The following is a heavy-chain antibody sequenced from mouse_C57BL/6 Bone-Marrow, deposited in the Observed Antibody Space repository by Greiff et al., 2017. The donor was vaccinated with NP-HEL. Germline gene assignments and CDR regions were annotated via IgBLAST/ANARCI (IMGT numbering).Heavy chain of an antibody. CDR3: ARGEIYAMDY. J-gene: IGHJ4*01. Sequence: EVQRVESGGGLVKPGGSLKLSCAASGFPFSDYGMHWVRQAPEKGLEWVAYISSGSSTIYYADTVKGRFTISRDNAKNTLFLQMTSLRSEDTAMYYCARGEIYAMDYWGQGTSVTVSS. CDR1: GFPFSDYG. CDR2: ISSGSSTI. V-gene: IGHV5-17*01.